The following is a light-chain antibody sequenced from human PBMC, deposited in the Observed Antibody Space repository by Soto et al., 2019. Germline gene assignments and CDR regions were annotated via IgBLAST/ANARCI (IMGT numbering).Light chain of an antibody. CDR3: QQYLSIPRT. Sequence: DIVMTQSPDSLAVSLGERATINCKSGQRLFYSSNSKNSLAWYQRKSGRPPKLLIYWASTRESGVPDRFRGSGSGTDFTLTISSLQADDVAVYYCQQYLSIPRTFGQGTKVEIK. J-gene: IGKJ1*01. V-gene: IGKV4-1*01. CDR2: WAS. CDR1: QRLFYSSNSKNS.